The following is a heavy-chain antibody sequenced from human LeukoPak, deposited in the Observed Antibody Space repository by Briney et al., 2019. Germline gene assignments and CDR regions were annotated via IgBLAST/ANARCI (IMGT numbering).Heavy chain of an antibody. D-gene: IGHD1-26*01. CDR2: ISSSSGLT. Sequence: GGSLRLSCAASGFTFSDYYMSWLRQAPGKGLEWLSYISSSSGLTNYADSVKGRFTISRDNAKNSLYLQMNSLRAEDTAVYYCARRMGAGYFDYWGQGTLVTVSS. V-gene: IGHV3-11*03. CDR1: GFTFSDYY. CDR3: ARRMGAGYFDY. J-gene: IGHJ4*02.